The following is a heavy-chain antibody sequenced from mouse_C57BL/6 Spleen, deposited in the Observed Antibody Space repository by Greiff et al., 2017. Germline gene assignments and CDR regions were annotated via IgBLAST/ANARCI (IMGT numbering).Heavy chain of an antibody. J-gene: IGHJ2*01. D-gene: IGHD3-3*01. CDR3: SRGGRGLNFDY. V-gene: IGHV6-6*01. CDR2: IRNKANNHAT. CDR1: GFTFSDAW. Sequence: EVQLQESGGGLVQPGGSMKLSCAASGFTFSDAWMDWVRQSPEKGLEWVAEIRNKANNHATYYAESVKGRFTVSRDDSKSSVYLQMNSLRAEDPGIYYCSRGGRGLNFDYWGQGTTLTVSS.